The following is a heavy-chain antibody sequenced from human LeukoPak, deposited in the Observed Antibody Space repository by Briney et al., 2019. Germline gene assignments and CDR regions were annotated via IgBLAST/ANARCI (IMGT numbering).Heavy chain of an antibody. CDR3: AKDASILLWFGEPPLY. Sequence: SETLSLTCAVYGGSFSGYYWSWIRQPPGKGLEWIWEINHSGSTNYNPSLKSRVTISVDTSKNQFSLKLSSVTAADTAVYYCAKDASILLWFGEPPLYWGQGTLVTVSS. J-gene: IGHJ4*02. D-gene: IGHD3-10*01. V-gene: IGHV4-34*01. CDR2: INHSGST. CDR1: GGSFSGYY.